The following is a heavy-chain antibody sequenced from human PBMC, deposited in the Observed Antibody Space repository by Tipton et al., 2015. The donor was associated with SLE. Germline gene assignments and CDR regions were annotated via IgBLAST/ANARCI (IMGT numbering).Heavy chain of an antibody. J-gene: IGHJ5*02. CDR3: VRDRYQWEPLHH. Sequence: TLSLPCTVSGDFVGTNYWNWIRQPAGKGLAWIGRLYGSGSTTHYNPSLEGRVTVSVDTSQNQVSLKLTSVTAADTAVYYCVRDRYQWEPLHHWGQGTLVVVSS. V-gene: IGHV4-4*07. CDR2: LYGSGST. CDR1: GDFVGTNY. D-gene: IGHD1-26*01.